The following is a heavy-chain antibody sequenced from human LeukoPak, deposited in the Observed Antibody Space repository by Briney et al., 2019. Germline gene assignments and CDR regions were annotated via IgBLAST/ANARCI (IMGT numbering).Heavy chain of an antibody. V-gene: IGHV3-23*01. CDR1: GFTFSSYA. Sequence: GGSLRLSCAASGFTFSSYAMSWVRRAPGKGLEWVSAISGSGGSTYYADSVKGRFTISRDNSKNTLYLQMNSLRAEDTAVYYCAKGSPFRYCSGGSCYPDPWGQGTLVTVSS. CDR3: AKGSPFRYCSGGSCYPDP. J-gene: IGHJ5*02. CDR2: ISGSGGST. D-gene: IGHD2-15*01.